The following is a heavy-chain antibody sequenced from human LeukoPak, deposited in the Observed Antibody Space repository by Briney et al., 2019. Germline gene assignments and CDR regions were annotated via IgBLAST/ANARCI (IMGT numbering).Heavy chain of an antibody. Sequence: GESLEISCKGSGSIFSSYWIGWVRQLSGKGLEWMGIIYPGDSDTRYSPSFQGQVTISADKSISTAYLQWSSLKASDTAMYYCARQTLYCSSTSCFSSADYYYFYMDVWGKGTTVTVSS. D-gene: IGHD2-2*01. J-gene: IGHJ6*03. CDR1: GSIFSSYW. CDR3: ARQTLYCSSTSCFSSADYYYFYMDV. CDR2: IYPGDSDT. V-gene: IGHV5-51*01.